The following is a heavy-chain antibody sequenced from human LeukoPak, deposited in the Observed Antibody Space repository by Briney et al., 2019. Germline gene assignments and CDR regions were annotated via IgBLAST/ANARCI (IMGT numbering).Heavy chain of an antibody. CDR1: GGSISSGRYY. CDR2: IYYSENT. J-gene: IGHJ4*02. V-gene: IGHV4-31*03. Sequence: PSETLSLTCTVSGGSISSGRYYWSWIRQHPGKGLEWIGYIYYSENTYYNPSLKSRVTISVDTSKNQFSLKLNSMTAADAAMYYCARVQLQWLAPDYWGQGTLVTVSS. CDR3: ARVQLQWLAPDY. D-gene: IGHD6-19*01.